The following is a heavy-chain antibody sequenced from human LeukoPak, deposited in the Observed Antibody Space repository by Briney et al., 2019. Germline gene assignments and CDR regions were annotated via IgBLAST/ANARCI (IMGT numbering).Heavy chain of an antibody. CDR2: INPNSGGT. Sequence: GASVKVSCKASGYTFTGYYMHWVRQAPGQGLERMGRINPNSGGTNYAQKFQGRVTMTRDTSISTAYMELSRLRSDDTAVYYCARARQHTYYYDSSGYYYFDYWGQGTLVTVSS. D-gene: IGHD3-22*01. CDR1: GYTFTGYY. V-gene: IGHV1-2*06. CDR3: ARARQHTYYYDSSGYYYFDY. J-gene: IGHJ4*02.